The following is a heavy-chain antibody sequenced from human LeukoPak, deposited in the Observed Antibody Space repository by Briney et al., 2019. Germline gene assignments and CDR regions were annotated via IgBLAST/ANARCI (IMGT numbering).Heavy chain of an antibody. J-gene: IGHJ4*02. D-gene: IGHD5-12*01. V-gene: IGHV3-7*04. CDR2: IKEDGSEE. Sequence: PGGSLRLSCGASGFTFSTSWMNWVRQAPGKGREWVANIKEDGSEEYYVDSVKGRFTISRDNARRSLYLQMNSLRVEDTAVYYCARGYSGYEFGYWGQGTLVTVSS. CDR1: GFTFSTSW. CDR3: ARGYSGYEFGY.